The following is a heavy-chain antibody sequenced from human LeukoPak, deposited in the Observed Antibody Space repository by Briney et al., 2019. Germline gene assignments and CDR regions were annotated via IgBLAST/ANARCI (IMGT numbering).Heavy chain of an antibody. Sequence: WETLSLTCTLSGGSISRYYWSWVRQPPGKGLEWIGYIYYSGSANYNPSLKRRVTISGDTSKNQFSLKLSSVTAADTAVYYCARTGIAAAGTIAIIDYWGQGTL. V-gene: IGHV4-59*01. J-gene: IGHJ4*02. CDR1: GGSISRYY. CDR3: ARTGIAAAGTIAIIDY. CDR2: IYYSGSA. D-gene: IGHD6-13*01.